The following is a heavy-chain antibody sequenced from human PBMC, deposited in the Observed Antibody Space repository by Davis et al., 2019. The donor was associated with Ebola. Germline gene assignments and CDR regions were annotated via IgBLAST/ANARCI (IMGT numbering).Heavy chain of an antibody. CDR2: IYSGGST. D-gene: IGHD4-17*01. CDR3: ATSNGDYWYFDL. Sequence: GESLKISCVASGFTVSSDYMSWVRQAPGKGLEWVSVIYSGGSTYYADSVKGRFTISRHNSKNTLYLQMNSLRAEDTAVYYCATSNGDYWYFDLWGRGTLVTVSS. CDR1: GFTVSSDY. J-gene: IGHJ2*01. V-gene: IGHV3-53*04.